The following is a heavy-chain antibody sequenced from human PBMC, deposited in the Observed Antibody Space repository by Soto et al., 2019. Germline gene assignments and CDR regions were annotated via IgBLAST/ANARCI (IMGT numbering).Heavy chain of an antibody. Sequence: ASETLSLTCTVSGGSISSSSYYWGWIRQPPGKGLEWIGSIYYSGSTYYNPSLKSRVTISVDTSKNQFSLKLSSVTAADTAVYYCATHGGFGEFVWWFDPWGQGTLVTVSS. CDR3: ATHGGFGEFVWWFDP. J-gene: IGHJ5*02. CDR1: GGSISSSSYY. CDR2: IYYSGST. D-gene: IGHD3-10*01. V-gene: IGHV4-39*01.